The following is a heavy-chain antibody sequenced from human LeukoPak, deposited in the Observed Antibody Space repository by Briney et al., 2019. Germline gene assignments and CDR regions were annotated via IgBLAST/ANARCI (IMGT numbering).Heavy chain of an antibody. CDR3: ARDYCSGGSCYPNPDY. CDR1: GFTFSSYS. J-gene: IGHJ4*02. Sequence: GGSLRLSCAASGFTFSSYSMNWVRQAPGKGLEWVSYISSSSSTIYYADSVKGRFTISRDNAKNSLYLQMNSLRAEDTAVYYCARDYCSGGSCYPNPDYWGQGTLVTVSP. V-gene: IGHV3-48*01. CDR2: ISSSSSTI. D-gene: IGHD2-15*01.